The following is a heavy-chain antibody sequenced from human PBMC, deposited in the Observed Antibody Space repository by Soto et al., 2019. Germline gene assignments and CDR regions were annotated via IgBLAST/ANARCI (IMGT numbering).Heavy chain of an antibody. CDR1: GGSIISSGYY. D-gene: IGHD2-2*01. CDR2: ISYSGST. J-gene: IGHJ3*01. V-gene: IGHV4-39*01. Sequence: SETLSLTCTVSGGSIISSGYYWGWIRQPPGKGLEWIGTISYSGSTYYNPSLKSRVTMSGDTSNNQFSLKLSSVTAADTAMYYCARHDHGAFTINGFQVWGQGTMVTVSS. CDR3: ARHDHGAFTINGFQV.